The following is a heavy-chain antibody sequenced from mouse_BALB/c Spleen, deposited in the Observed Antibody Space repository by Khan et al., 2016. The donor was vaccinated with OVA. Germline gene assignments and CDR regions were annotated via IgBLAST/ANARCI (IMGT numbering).Heavy chain of an antibody. CDR3: TRIYPSEFDY. V-gene: IGHV1-20*02. CDR1: GYSFTGDF. J-gene: IGHJ2*01. D-gene: IGHD2-1*01. CDR2: INPHIGET. Sequence: VHLHQPGPELVKPGASVKISCKASGYSFTGDFMNWGMQSHGKSLEWIGRINPHIGETFYNQKFKGKATLTVDESSSTAHMELRSLASEDSAGYYCTRIYPSEFDYWGQGTTITVSS.